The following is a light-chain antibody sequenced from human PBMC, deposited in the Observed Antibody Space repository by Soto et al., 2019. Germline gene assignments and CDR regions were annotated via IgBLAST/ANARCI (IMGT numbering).Light chain of an antibody. J-gene: IGKJ1*01. CDR1: QSIGSW. V-gene: IGKV1-5*03. CDR2: KTS. Sequence: DIQMTQSPSTLSASVGARVTITCRASQSIGSWLAWYQQKPGKAPKFLIYKTSTLESGVPSRFSGSGCGTEFTLTISRLQTDDFATYYGQPDETYWTFGQGTKVEIK. CDR3: QPDETYWT.